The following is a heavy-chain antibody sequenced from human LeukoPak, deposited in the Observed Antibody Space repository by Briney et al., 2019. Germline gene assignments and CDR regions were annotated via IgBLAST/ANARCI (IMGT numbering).Heavy chain of an antibody. CDR2: IYYSGST. Sequence: SETLSLTCTVSGGSISSSSYYWGWIRQPPGKGLEWIGSIYYSGSTNYNPSLKSRVTMSVDTSKNQFSLKLSSVTAADTAVYYCAREAPDIVVVPAAIVGPPSYYYYMDVWGKGTTVTVSS. CDR1: GGSISSSSYY. V-gene: IGHV4-39*07. CDR3: AREAPDIVVVPAAIVGPPSYYYYMDV. D-gene: IGHD2-2*01. J-gene: IGHJ6*03.